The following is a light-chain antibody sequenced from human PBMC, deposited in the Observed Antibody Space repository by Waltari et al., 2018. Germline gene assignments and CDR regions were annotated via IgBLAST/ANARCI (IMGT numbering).Light chain of an antibody. CDR1: QDLLYDDGKTY. J-gene: IGKJ2*03. CDR2: EVS. CDR3: MQAINLYS. Sequence: DVVMTQTPLSRSVTLGQPASSSCRSSQDLLYDDGKTYLFWFLQKPGQSPQPLMYEVSSRFSGVPERFSGSGSGTEFTLTISRVEAEDVGVYYCMQAINLYSFGQGTKLEIK. V-gene: IGKV2-29*02.